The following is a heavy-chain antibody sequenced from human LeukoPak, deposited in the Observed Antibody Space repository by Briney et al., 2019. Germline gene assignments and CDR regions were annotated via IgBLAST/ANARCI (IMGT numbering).Heavy chain of an antibody. D-gene: IGHD3-10*01. Sequence: PGGSLRLSCAASGFTFSSYSMNWVRQAPGKGVKWVSSISSSSSHIYYADSVKGRFTISRDNAKNSLYLQMNSLRAEDTAVYYCASHYYGSGKFENWGQGTLVTVSS. CDR1: GFTFSSYS. CDR2: ISSSSSHI. J-gene: IGHJ4*02. V-gene: IGHV3-21*01. CDR3: ASHYYGSGKFEN.